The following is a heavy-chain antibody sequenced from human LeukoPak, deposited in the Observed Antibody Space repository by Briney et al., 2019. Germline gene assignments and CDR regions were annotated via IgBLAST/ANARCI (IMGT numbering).Heavy chain of an antibody. CDR2: ISGSGGST. CDR3: ARKLSGYAPFDC. D-gene: IGHD5-12*01. Sequence: LTGGSLRLSCAASGFTFSSYAMSWVRQAPGKGLEWVSAISGSGGSTYYADSVKGRFTISRDNPRSTLYLQMSSLRAEDTAVYYCARKLSGYAPFDCWGQGTLVTVSS. V-gene: IGHV3-23*01. CDR1: GFTFSSYA. J-gene: IGHJ4*02.